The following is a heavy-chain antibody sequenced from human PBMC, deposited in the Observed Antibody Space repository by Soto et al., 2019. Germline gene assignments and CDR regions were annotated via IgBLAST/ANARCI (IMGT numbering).Heavy chain of an antibody. D-gene: IGHD3-10*01. J-gene: IGHJ5*02. CDR1: GFTFSSDA. CDR2: ISGDGEST. CDR3: AKLRWGSDNWFDP. V-gene: IGHV3-23*01. Sequence: EVQLLDSGGGLVQPGGSLRLSCAASGFTFSSDAMSWVRQSPGKGLEWVSAISGDGESTYYADSVKGRFTISRDNSKNTLYLQMNSQRAEDTAVYYCAKLRWGSDNWFDPWGQGTLVTVSS.